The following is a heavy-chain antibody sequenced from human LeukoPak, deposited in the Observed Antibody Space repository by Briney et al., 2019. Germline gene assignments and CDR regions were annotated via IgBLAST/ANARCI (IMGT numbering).Heavy chain of an antibody. CDR1: GGTFSIYA. V-gene: IGHV1-69*05. Sequence: SVKVSCKASGGTFSIYAISWVRQAPGQGLEWMGGIIPIFGTANYAQKFQGRVTITTDESTSTAYMQLSSLRSEDTAVYCCTRGSDDSSGYYQNLDYWGQGTLVTVSS. D-gene: IGHD3-22*01. CDR3: TRGSDDSSGYYQNLDY. J-gene: IGHJ4*02. CDR2: IIPIFGTA.